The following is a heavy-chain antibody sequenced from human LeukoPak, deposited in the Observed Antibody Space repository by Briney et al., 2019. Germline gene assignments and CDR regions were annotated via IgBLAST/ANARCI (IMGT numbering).Heavy chain of an antibody. D-gene: IGHD6-19*01. V-gene: IGHV3-7*01. CDR2: INQGGSEK. J-gene: IGHJ4*02. Sequence: PGGSLLLSCAASGFTFSNYWMSWVRQAPGKGLEWVANINQGGSEKNYVVSVKGRFTISRDNAKNSLSLQMNSLRADDTAVYYCARDDSSGWYYFEYLGQGTLVTVSS. CDR3: ARDDSSGWYYFEY. CDR1: GFTFSNYW.